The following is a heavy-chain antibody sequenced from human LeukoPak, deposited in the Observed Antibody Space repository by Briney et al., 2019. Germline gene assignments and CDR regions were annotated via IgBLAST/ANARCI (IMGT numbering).Heavy chain of an antibody. CDR2: INHSGST. CDR3: ARAGTDKYYDFWSGYYSRVSDWFDP. V-gene: IGHV4-34*01. CDR1: GGSFSGYY. Sequence: SETLSLTCAVYGGSFSGYYWSWIRQPPGKGLEWIGEINHSGSTNYNPSLKSRVTISVDTSKNQFSLKLSSVTAADTAVYYCARAGTDKYYDFWSGYYSRVSDWFDPWGQGTLVTVSS. J-gene: IGHJ5*02. D-gene: IGHD3-3*01.